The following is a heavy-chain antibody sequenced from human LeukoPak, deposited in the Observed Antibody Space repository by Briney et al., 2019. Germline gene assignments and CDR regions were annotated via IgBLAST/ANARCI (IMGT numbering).Heavy chain of an antibody. D-gene: IGHD6-19*01. Sequence: SQTLSLTCAVSGGSFSSDGYSWNWIWQPPGKGLEWIGYIYHSGTTYYNPSLKSRVTISLARSKNQFSLRLTSVTAADTAVYYCARGAVGGSPAFDFWGQGTLVTVSS. CDR1: GGSFSSDGYS. J-gene: IGHJ4*02. V-gene: IGHV4-30-2*01. CDR2: IYHSGTT. CDR3: ARGAVGGSPAFDF.